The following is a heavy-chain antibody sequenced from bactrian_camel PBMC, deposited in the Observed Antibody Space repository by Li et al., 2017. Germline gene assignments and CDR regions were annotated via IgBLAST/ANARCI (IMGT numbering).Heavy chain of an antibody. CDR2: INSGGGGST. J-gene: IGHJ6*01. V-gene: IGHV3S25*01. CDR3: ATDLFGY. CDR1: GFTLSSYW. Sequence: QLVESGGGLAQPGGSLRLSCAASGFTLSSYWMHWVRQAPGKGLEWVSTINSGGGGSTYYADSVKGRFTISQGNAKNMVYLQMNSLKTEDTAVYYCATDLFGYWGQGTQVTVS.